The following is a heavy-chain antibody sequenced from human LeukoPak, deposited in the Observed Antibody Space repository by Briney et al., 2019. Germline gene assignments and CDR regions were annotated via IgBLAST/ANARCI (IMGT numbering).Heavy chain of an antibody. CDR3: AREDANWGSDY. Sequence: PGRSLRLSCAASGFTFDDYATHWVRQAPGKGLEWVSGISWNSGSIGYADSVKGRFTISRDNAKNSLYLQMNSLRAEDTAVYYCAREDANWGSDYWGQGTLVTVSS. D-gene: IGHD7-27*01. CDR2: ISWNSGSI. CDR1: GFTFDDYA. J-gene: IGHJ4*02. V-gene: IGHV3-9*01.